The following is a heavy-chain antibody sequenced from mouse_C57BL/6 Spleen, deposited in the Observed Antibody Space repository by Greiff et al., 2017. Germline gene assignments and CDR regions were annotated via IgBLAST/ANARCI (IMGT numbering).Heavy chain of an antibody. CDR1: GFTFSDYG. V-gene: IGHV5-17*01. D-gene: IGHD2-14*01. J-gene: IGHJ2*01. CDR3: SRGERTTRYFNY. Sequence: EVQLVESGGGLVQPGGSLKLSCAASGFTFSDYGMHWVRQAPEKGLEWVAYISSGSSTIYYADTVKGRFTISRDNAKNTLFLQMTSLRSEDTAMYYCSRGERTTRYFNYRGQVTTLTVSS. CDR2: ISSGSSTI.